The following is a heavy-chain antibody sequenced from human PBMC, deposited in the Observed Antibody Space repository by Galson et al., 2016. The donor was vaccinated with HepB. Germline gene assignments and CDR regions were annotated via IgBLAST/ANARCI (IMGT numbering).Heavy chain of an antibody. Sequence: WIRQPPGKGLEFIGSVYTSSIVYYNPSLKSRVTISLDKSKNQLSLKLNSVTAADAAVYYCARSMTMMGDYWGQGTLVTVSS. CDR3: ARSMTMMGDY. CDR2: VYTSSIV. V-gene: IGHV4-39*07. J-gene: IGHJ4*02. D-gene: IGHD3-22*01.